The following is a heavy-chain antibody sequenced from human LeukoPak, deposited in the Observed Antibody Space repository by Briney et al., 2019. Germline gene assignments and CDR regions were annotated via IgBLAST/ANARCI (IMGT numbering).Heavy chain of an antibody. J-gene: IGHJ4*02. CDR1: GGSISTTDW. V-gene: IGHV4-4*02. CDR3: ARVHCDDNSCFYFDY. CDR2: IYHGGST. D-gene: IGHD2-21*01. Sequence: PSGTLSLTCAVSGGSISTTDWWTWVRQPPGEGVEWSGEIYHGGSTHYNPSLKSRVTKSVDKSKNQFALKLSSVTAAETAVYYCARVHCDDNSCFYFDYWSQGTLVTVSS.